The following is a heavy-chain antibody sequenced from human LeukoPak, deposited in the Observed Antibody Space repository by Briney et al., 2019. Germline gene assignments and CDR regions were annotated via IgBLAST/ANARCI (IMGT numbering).Heavy chain of an antibody. CDR1: GYSISSGYY. CDR3: ARVNIVAGWFDP. CDR2: IYYSGST. J-gene: IGHJ5*02. D-gene: IGHD6-13*01. V-gene: IGHV4-38-2*02. Sequence: SETLSLTCSVSGYSISSGYYWGWIRQTPGKGLEWIGSIYYSGSTYYNPSLKSRVTISVDTSKNQFSLIVSSVTAADTAVYYCARVNIVAGWFDPWGQGVLVTVSS.